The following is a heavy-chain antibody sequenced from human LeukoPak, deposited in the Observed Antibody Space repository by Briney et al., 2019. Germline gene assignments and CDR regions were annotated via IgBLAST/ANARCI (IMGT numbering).Heavy chain of an antibody. CDR3: VRGGAVPAANPLHYYSNGMDV. J-gene: IGHJ6*04. CDR2: IDHSGIT. V-gene: IGHV4-30-2*01. Sequence: TSQALSLTWAVSGASIISGGYSWSCIRHPPGKGLHSGGYIDHSGITYSNPSLKSRVTISVDRSKNQFSLKLSFVTAADTAVYYCVRGGAVPAANPLHYYSNGMDVWGKETTVTVSS. CDR1: GASIISGGYS. D-gene: IGHD2-2*01.